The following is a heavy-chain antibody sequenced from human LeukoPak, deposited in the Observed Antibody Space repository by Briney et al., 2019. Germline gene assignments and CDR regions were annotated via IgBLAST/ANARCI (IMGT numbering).Heavy chain of an antibody. V-gene: IGHV3-30*02. CDR2: IRYDGSNK. CDR3: AKGIYGSGSLVDY. D-gene: IGHD3-10*01. CDR1: GFTFSSYG. Sequence: PGGCLRLSCAASGFTFSSYGMHWVRQAPGKGLEWVAFIRYDGSNKYYAGSVKGRFTISRDNSKNTLYLQMNSLRAEDTAVYYCAKGIYGSGSLVDYWGQGTLVTVSS. J-gene: IGHJ4*02.